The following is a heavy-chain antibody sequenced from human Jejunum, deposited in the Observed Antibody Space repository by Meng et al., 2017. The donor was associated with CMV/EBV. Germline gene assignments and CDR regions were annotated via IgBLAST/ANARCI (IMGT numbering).Heavy chain of an antibody. CDR2: IYPSGTT. J-gene: IGHJ5*02. Sequence: QVQLQESGPGLVKPSXXLSLTCXVSRGPIGNTEYYWSWIRQPAGKGLEWIGRIYPSGTTNYNPSLKNRVSISVDTSQNQFSLRLTSVTAADTAVYYCARERGEVNFVVVPSAVYNWFDAWGQGTLVTVSS. CDR1: RGPIGNTEYY. D-gene: IGHD2-2*01. CDR3: ARERGEVNFVVVPSAVYNWFDA. V-gene: IGHV4-61*02.